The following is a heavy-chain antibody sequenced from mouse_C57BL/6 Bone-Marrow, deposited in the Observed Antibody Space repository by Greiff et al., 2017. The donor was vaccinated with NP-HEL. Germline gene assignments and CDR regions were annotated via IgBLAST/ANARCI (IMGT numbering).Heavy chain of an antibody. CDR3: YGYYFFDY. Sequence: EVQLVESGAELVRPGASVKLSCTASGFNIKDDYMHWVKQRPEQGLEWIGWIDPENGDTEYASKFQGKATITADTSSNTAYLQLSSLTSEDTAVYYCYGYYFFDYWGQGTTLTVSS. CDR1: GFNIKDDY. V-gene: IGHV14-4*01. J-gene: IGHJ2*01. CDR2: IDPENGDT. D-gene: IGHD2-2*01.